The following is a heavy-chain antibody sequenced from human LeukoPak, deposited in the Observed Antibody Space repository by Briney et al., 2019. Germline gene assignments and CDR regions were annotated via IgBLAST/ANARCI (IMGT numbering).Heavy chain of an antibody. Sequence: PGGSLRLSCAASGFTFSSYSMNWVRQAPGKGLEWVSSISSSSSYIYYAGSVKGRFTISRDNAKNSLYLQMNSLRAEDTAVYYCARESPSSWNHWGQGTLVTVSS. D-gene: IGHD6-13*01. V-gene: IGHV3-21*01. CDR1: GFTFSSYS. J-gene: IGHJ4*02. CDR2: ISSSSSYI. CDR3: ARESPSSWNH.